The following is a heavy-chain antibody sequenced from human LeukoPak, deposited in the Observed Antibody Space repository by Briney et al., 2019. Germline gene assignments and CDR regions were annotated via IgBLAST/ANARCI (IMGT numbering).Heavy chain of an antibody. CDR1: GYTFNDYY. V-gene: IGHV1-2*02. D-gene: IGHD6-13*01. J-gene: IGHJ4*02. CDR2: INLNSGGT. CDR3: ARTNSSSWWYFDY. Sequence: ASVKASCKASGYTFNDYYLHWVRQAPGQGLEWMGWINLNSGGTNYARKFQGRVTMTRDTSISTAYMELTRLTSDDTAVYYCARTNSSSWWYFDYWGQGTLVTISS.